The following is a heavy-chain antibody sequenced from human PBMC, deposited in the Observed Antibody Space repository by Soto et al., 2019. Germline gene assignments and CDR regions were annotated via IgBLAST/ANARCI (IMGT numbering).Heavy chain of an antibody. D-gene: IGHD4-17*01. CDR1: GASISTSKTY. CDR3: ARPISGDSTYFDY. J-gene: IGHJ4*02. V-gene: IGHV4-39*01. Sequence: SETLSLTCTVSGASISTSKTYWGWIRLSPGKGLEWIGSIYYSGSTYYNPSLKSRVTISVDTSKNQFSLKLSSVTAADTAVYYCARPISGDSTYFDYWGQGTLVTVSS. CDR2: IYYSGST.